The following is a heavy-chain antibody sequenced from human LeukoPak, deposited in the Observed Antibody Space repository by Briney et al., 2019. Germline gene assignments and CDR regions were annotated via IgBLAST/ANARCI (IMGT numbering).Heavy chain of an antibody. V-gene: IGHV4-34*01. CDR1: GGSFSGYY. CDR2: INHSGST. CDR3: ARGVSGGNGSNFDY. D-gene: IGHD1-26*01. Sequence: PETLSLTCAVYGGSFSGYYWSWIRQPPGKGLEWIGEINHSGSTNYNPSLKSRVTISVDTSKNQFSLKLSSVTAADTAVYYCARGVSGGNGSNFDYCGQGTLVTVSS. J-gene: IGHJ4*02.